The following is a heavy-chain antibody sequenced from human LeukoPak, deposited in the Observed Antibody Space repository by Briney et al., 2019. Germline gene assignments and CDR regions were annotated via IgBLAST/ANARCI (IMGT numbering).Heavy chain of an antibody. CDR1: GGTFSSYA. D-gene: IGHD3-3*01. CDR3: ARTRPGFLERYFDY. Sequence: ASVKVSCKASGGTFSSYAISWVRQAPGQGLEWMGGIIPIFGTANYAQKFQGRVTITTDESTSTAYMELNSLRSEDTAVYYCARTRPGFLERYFDYWGQGTLVTVSS. CDR2: IIPIFGTA. V-gene: IGHV1-69*05. J-gene: IGHJ4*02.